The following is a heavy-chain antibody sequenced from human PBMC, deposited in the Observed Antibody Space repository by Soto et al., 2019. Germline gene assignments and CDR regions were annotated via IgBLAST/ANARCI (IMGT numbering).Heavy chain of an antibody. CDR3: ATELRSPMDV. CDR1: GFTFDDYT. CDR2: ISWDGGST. J-gene: IGHJ6*02. V-gene: IGHV3-43*01. Sequence: GSLRLSCAASGFTFDDYTMHWVRQAPGKGLEWVSLISWDGGSTYYADSVKGRFTISRDNSKNSLYLQMNSLRTEDTALYYCATELRSPMDVWGQGTTVTVSS. D-gene: IGHD1-7*01.